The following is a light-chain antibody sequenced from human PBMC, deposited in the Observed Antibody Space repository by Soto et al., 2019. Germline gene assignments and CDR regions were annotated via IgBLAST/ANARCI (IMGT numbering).Light chain of an antibody. V-gene: IGKV1-39*01. J-gene: IGKJ2*01. Sequence: DIPMTQSPSSLSASVGDRVTITCRASQNISPYLNWYQQNAGKAPNLLIYAASSLQSGVPSRFSGSGSGTDFTLTINSLQPEDFGTYYCQQSYSAPYTFGQGTKLEIK. CDR2: AAS. CDR1: QNISPY. CDR3: QQSYSAPYT.